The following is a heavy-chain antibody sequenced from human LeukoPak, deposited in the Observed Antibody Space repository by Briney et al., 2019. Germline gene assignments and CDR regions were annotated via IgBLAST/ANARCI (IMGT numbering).Heavy chain of an antibody. V-gene: IGHV4-38-2*01. CDR3: ARGLRGGVY. J-gene: IGHJ4*02. CDR2: IYHSGST. Sequence: SETLSLTCAVSGYSISSGYYWGWIRQPPGKGLEWIGSIYHSGSTYYNPSLKSRVTISVDTSKNQFSLKLSSVTAADTAVYCCARGLRGGVYWGQGTLVTVSS. D-gene: IGHD2-15*01. CDR1: GYSISSGYY.